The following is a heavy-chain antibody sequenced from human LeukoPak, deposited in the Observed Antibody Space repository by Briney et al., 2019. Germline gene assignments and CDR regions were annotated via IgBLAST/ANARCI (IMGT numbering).Heavy chain of an antibody. CDR1: GFTFSTYW. D-gene: IGHD6-13*01. V-gene: IGHV3-7*01. CDR3: ARDAALYGSGRTWYRGFDL. CDR2: IKEDGSGE. J-gene: IGHJ3*01. Sequence: GGSLRLSCAASGFTFSTYWMSWVRQAPGKGLEWVANIKEDGSGEYFVDSVKGRFTISRDNAKNSLYLQMNGLRVEDTAVYYCARDAALYGSGRTWYRGFDLWGQGTMVTVSS.